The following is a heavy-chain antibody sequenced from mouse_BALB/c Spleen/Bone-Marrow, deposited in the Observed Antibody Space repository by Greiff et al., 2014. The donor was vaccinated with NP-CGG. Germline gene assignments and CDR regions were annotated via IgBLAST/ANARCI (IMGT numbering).Heavy chain of an antibody. Sequence: VKLVESGPGLVQPPQSLSITCTVSGFSLTTYGVHWVRQSPGKGLEWLGVIWTGGSTDYNAAFISRLSISKDNSKSQVFFEMNSLQANDTAIYYCARNHRGYYFDYWGQGTTLTVSS. D-gene: IGHD3-1*01. CDR3: ARNHRGYYFDY. CDR2: IWTGGST. V-gene: IGHV2-2*02. J-gene: IGHJ2*01. CDR1: GFSLTTYG.